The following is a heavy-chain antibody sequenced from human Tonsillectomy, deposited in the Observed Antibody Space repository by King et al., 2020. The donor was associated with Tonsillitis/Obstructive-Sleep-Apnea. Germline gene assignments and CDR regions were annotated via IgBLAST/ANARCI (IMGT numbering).Heavy chain of an antibody. D-gene: IGHD2-2*01. CDR3: ARESEWVVPRARTNAFDV. J-gene: IGHJ3*01. CDR2: FDPEDGET. CDR1: GYTLTELS. Sequence: QRQLVQSGAEVKKPGASVKVSCKVSGYTLTELSIHWVRQAPGKGLEWMGGFDPEDGETIYAQKFQGRVTMTEDTSTDTAYMELSSLRSDDTALYYCARESEWVVPRARTNAFDVWGQGTMLTVSS. V-gene: IGHV1-24*01.